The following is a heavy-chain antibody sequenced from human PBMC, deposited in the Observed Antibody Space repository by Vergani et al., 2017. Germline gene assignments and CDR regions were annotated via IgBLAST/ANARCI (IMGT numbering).Heavy chain of an antibody. V-gene: IGHV3-23*01. Sequence: EVQVLESGGGLVQPGGSLRLSCAASGFTFSSYAMSWVRQAPGKGLEWVSAISGSGGSTYYADSVKGRFTISRDNSKNTLYLQMNSLRAEDTAVYYCAKDQGYCSSTSCSHYYYYGMDVWGQGTTVTVSS. D-gene: IGHD2-2*01. CDR3: AKDQGYCSSTSCSHYYYYGMDV. CDR1: GFTFSSYA. J-gene: IGHJ6*02. CDR2: ISGSGGST.